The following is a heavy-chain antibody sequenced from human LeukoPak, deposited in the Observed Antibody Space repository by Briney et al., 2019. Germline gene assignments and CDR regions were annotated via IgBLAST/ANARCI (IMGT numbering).Heavy chain of an antibody. J-gene: IGHJ5*02. CDR2: IYYSGST. CDR1: GDSITGSSYY. CDR3: ATDSGRYYYDSSGYYP. D-gene: IGHD3-22*01. Sequence: PSETLSLTCAVFGDSITGSSYYWGWIRQPPGKGLEWIGSIYYSGSTYHNPSLKSRVTISVDTSKNQFSLKLTSVTAADTAVYYCATDSGRYYYDSSGYYPWGQGTLVTVSS. V-gene: IGHV4-39*01.